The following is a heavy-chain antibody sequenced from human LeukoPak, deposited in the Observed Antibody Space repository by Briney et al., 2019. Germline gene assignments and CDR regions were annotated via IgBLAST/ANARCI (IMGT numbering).Heavy chain of an antibody. Sequence: GGSLRLSCAASGFTFSSYIMNWVRQAPGKGLEWVASISRNSTYIHYADSVKGRFTISRGNARNSLFLQMNSLRAEDTAIYYCASDEGNYFDYWGQGTLVTVSS. CDR1: GFTFSSYI. V-gene: IGHV3-21*01. J-gene: IGHJ4*02. CDR2: ISRNSTYI. CDR3: ASDEGNYFDY.